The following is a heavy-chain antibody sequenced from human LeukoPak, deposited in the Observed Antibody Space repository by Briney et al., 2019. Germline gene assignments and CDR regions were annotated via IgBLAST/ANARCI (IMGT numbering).Heavy chain of an antibody. J-gene: IGHJ4*02. CDR2: IFYSGST. CDR1: GGSIRNYY. Sequence: PSETLSLTCSVSGGSIRNYYWSWIRQPPGKGLEWIGYIFYSGSTNNNPSLKSRVTISVDTSKNQFSLKLTSVTAADTAVYYCVRGGSSGYDPFDYWGQGTLVTVSS. D-gene: IGHD5-12*01. CDR3: VRGGSSGYDPFDY. V-gene: IGHV4-59*01.